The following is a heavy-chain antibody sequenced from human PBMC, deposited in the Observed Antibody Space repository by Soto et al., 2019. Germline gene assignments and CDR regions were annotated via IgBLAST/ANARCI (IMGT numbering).Heavy chain of an antibody. Sequence: QVQLVQSGAEVKKPGSSVKVSCKASGGTFSSYAISWVRQAPGQGLEWMGGIIPIFGTANYAQKFQGRVTITADKSTSTADMELSSLRSEDTAVYYCARDDQPNSSGGPPQYFQHWGQGTLVTVSS. CDR1: GGTFSSYA. V-gene: IGHV1-69*06. D-gene: IGHD6-19*01. CDR2: IIPIFGTA. CDR3: ARDDQPNSSGGPPQYFQH. J-gene: IGHJ1*01.